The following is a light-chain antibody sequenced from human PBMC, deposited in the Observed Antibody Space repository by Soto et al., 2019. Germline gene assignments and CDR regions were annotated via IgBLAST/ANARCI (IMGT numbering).Light chain of an antibody. V-gene: IGKV3D-15*01. J-gene: IGKJ2*01. Sequence: EIVMTQSPATLSVSPGERATLSCRASQSVSSNLAWYQQKPGQAPRLLIYGASTRATGIPARFSGSGSGTEFTLTISSLQSEDFATYYCQQYYSYPPMYTFGQGTKLEIK. CDR2: GAS. CDR3: QQYYSYPPMYT. CDR1: QSVSSN.